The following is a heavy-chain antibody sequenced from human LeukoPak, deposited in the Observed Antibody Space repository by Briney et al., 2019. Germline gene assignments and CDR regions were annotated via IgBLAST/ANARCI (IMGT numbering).Heavy chain of an antibody. Sequence: SVKVSCKASGGTFSSYAISWVRQAPGLGLEWMGGIIPIFGTANYAQKFQGRVTITTDESTSTAYMELSSLRSEDTAVYYCARGGCSSTSCYTRGWAYFQHWGQGTLVTVSS. CDR3: ARGGCSSTSCYTRGWAYFQH. CDR1: GGTFSSYA. CDR2: IIPIFGTA. V-gene: IGHV1-69*05. D-gene: IGHD2-2*02. J-gene: IGHJ1*01.